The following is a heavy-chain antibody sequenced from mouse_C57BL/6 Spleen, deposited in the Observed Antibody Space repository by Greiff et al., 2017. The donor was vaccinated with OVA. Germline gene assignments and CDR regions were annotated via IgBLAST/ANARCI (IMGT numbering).Heavy chain of an antibody. CDR3: ARWEFYGNYDAMDY. CDR2: IYPRDGST. D-gene: IGHD2-1*01. V-gene: IGHV1-85*01. CDR1: GYTFTSYD. J-gene: IGHJ4*01. Sequence: VQLQQSGPELVKPGASVKLSCKASGYTFTSYDINWVKQRPGQGLEWIGWIYPRDGSTKYNEKFKGKATLTVDTSSSTAYMERHSLTSEDSAVYFCARWEFYGNYDAMDYWGQGTSVTVSS.